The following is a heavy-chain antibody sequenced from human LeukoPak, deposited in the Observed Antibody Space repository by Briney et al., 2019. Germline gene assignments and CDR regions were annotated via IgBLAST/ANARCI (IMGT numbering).Heavy chain of an antibody. CDR1: GYTLTELS. Sequence: ASVKVSCKVSGYTLTELSMHWVRQAPGKGLEWMGGFDPEDGETIYAQKFQGRVTMTEDTSTDTAYMELSSLRSEDTAVYYCATDYDFWSGGGYWGQGTLVTVSS. V-gene: IGHV1-24*01. CDR3: ATDYDFWSGGGY. CDR2: FDPEDGET. D-gene: IGHD3-3*01. J-gene: IGHJ4*02.